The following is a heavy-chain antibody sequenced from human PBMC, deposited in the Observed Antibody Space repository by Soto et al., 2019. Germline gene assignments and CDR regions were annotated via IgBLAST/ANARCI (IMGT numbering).Heavy chain of an antibody. Sequence: ASVKVSCKASGYTFTSYGISWVRQAPGQGLEWMGWISAYNGNTNYAQKLQGRVTMTTDTSTSTAYMELRSLRSDDTAVYYCARDLQEGIQRESSYYFDYWGQGTLVTVSS. J-gene: IGHJ4*02. V-gene: IGHV1-18*01. CDR3: ARDLQEGIQRESSYYFDY. D-gene: IGHD5-18*01. CDR1: GYTFTSYG. CDR2: ISAYNGNT.